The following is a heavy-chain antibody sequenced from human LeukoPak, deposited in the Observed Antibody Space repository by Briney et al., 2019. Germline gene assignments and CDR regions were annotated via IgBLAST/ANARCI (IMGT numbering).Heavy chain of an antibody. CDR3: ARDRLGRAYCGHDCYSAAFDY. CDR1: GFNFYNYD. CDR2: ISRDGKRE. V-gene: IGHV3-30*04. D-gene: IGHD2-21*02. Sequence: PGGSLRLSCTASGFNFYNYDIQWFRQAPGKGLEWLATISRDGKREFYTDSVKGRFTISRDNSRNTLYLQLNSLRPEDTAVYYCARDRLGRAYCGHDCYSAAFDYWGQGTLVTVSS. J-gene: IGHJ4*02.